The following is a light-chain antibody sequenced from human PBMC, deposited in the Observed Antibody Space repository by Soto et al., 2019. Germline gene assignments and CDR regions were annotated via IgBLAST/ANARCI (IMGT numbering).Light chain of an antibody. J-gene: IGLJ2*01. CDR3: SSYAGSNNLGV. Sequence: QSALTQPPSASGSPGQSVTISCTGTSSDVGGYNYVSWYQQHPGKAPKLKIYEVSKGPSWVPDRFSGYKSGNTASLTVAGLQDEDEADYYCSSYAGSNNLGVFGGGTTLTVL. CDR2: EVS. V-gene: IGLV2-8*01. CDR1: SSDVGGYNY.